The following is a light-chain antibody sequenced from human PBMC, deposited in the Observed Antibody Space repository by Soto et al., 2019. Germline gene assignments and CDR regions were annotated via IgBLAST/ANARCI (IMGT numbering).Light chain of an antibody. Sequence: QSSRTQPASISGTPGQSIAISCPGTSSDVGAYNYVPWYQQYPGQAPKVMIFDVSNRPSGVSNRFSGSKSDNTASLTISGLQAEDEADYYCNSVTTSGTYVFGTGTKVTVL. V-gene: IGLV2-14*01. CDR1: SSDVGAYNY. CDR3: NSVTTSGTYV. CDR2: DVS. J-gene: IGLJ1*01.